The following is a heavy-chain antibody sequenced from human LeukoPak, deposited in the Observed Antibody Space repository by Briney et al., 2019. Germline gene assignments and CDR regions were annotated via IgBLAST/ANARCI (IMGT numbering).Heavy chain of an antibody. Sequence: PGGSLRLSCAASGFTFSDYYMSWIRQAPGKGLEWVSYISSSGSTIYYADSVKGRFTISRDNAKNSLYLQMNSLRAEDTAVYYCAKVLSVGKVFHYDYWGQGTLVTVSS. V-gene: IGHV3-11*01. J-gene: IGHJ4*02. CDR2: ISSSGSTI. CDR1: GFTFSDYY. CDR3: AKVLSVGKVFHYDY. D-gene: IGHD3-16*01.